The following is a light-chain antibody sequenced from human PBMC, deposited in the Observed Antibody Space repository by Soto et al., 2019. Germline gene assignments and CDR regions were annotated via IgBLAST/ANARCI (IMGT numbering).Light chain of an antibody. J-gene: IGKJ1*01. CDR1: QSISSW. CDR2: KAS. V-gene: IGKV1-5*03. CDR3: QQDNSYWT. Sequence: DIRMTQSPSTLSASVGDRVTITCRASQSISSWLAWYQQKPGKAPKLLIYKASSLESGVPSRFSGSGSGTEFTLTISSLQPDDFATYYCQQDNSYWTFGQGTKVEIK.